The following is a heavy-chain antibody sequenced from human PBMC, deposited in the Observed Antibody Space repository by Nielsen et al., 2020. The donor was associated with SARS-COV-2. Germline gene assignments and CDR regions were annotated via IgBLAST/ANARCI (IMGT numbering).Heavy chain of an antibody. CDR3: AKVGGDTEDYYYGMDV. Sequence: SLKISCAASGFTFDDYGMSWVRQAPGKGLEWVSGISWNSGSIGYADSVKGRFTISRDNAKNSLYLQMNSLRAEDTALYYCAKVGGDTEDYYYGMDVWGQGTTVTVSS. J-gene: IGHJ6*02. CDR1: GFTFDDYG. V-gene: IGHV3-9*01. CDR2: ISWNSGSI. D-gene: IGHD3-16*01.